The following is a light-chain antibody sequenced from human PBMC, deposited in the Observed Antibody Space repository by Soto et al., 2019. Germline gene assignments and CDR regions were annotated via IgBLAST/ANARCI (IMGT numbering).Light chain of an antibody. CDR1: QSVSSY. CDR2: DAS. V-gene: IGKV3-11*01. CDR3: QQRSNWPPIFT. J-gene: IGKJ3*01. Sequence: EIVLTQSPATLSLSPGERATLSCRASQSVSSYLAWYQQKPGQAPRLLIYDASNRAPGIPARFSGSGSGTDFTLTIRSLEPEDFAVYCCQQRSNWPPIFTFGPGTNVDIK.